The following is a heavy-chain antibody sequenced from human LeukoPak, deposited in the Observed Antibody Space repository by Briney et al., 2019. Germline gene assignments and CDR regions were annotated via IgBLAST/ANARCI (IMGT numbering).Heavy chain of an antibody. D-gene: IGHD1-26*01. CDR1: GYSFTSYG. V-gene: IGHV1-69*06. CDR3: ARDWTSHSGSYLAEYFQH. CDR2: IIPIFGTA. J-gene: IGHJ1*01. Sequence: SVKVSCKTSGYSFTSYGISWVRQAPGQGLEWMGGIIPIFGTANYAQKFQGRVTITADKSTSTAYMELSSLRSEDTAVYYCARDWTSHSGSYLAEYFQHWGQGTLVTVSS.